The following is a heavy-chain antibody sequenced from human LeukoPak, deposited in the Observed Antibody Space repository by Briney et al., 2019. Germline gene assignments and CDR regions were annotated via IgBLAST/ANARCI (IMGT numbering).Heavy chain of an antibody. Sequence: GGSLRLSCAASGFTFSQYWMTWVRQAPGRGQGWLGHGNAEANYAGHAEAVRGRLTLTRENARGSLHLQMNSLSVDDTAVYYCARDSYGYHSLDDWGQGTLVTVSS. D-gene: IGHD6-25*01. CDR3: ARDSYGYHSLDD. V-gene: IGHV3-7*01. CDR1: GFTFSQYW. J-gene: IGHJ4*02. CDR2: GNAEANYA.